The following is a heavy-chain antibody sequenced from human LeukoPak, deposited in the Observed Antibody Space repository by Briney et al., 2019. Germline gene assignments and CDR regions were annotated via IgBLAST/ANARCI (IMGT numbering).Heavy chain of an antibody. CDR3: ARGPPAGYYGDPADSYYFDY. D-gene: IGHD3-10*01. V-gene: IGHV1-69*05. J-gene: IGHJ4*02. CDR2: IIPIFGTA. Sequence: SVKVSCKASGGTFSSYAISWVRQAPGQGLEWMGGIIPIFGTANYAQKFQGRVTITTDESTSTAYMELSSLRSEDTAVYYCARGPPAGYYGDPADSYYFDYWGQGTLVTASS. CDR1: GGTFSSYA.